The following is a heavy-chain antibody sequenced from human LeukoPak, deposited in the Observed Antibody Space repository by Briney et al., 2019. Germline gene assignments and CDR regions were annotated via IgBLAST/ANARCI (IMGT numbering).Heavy chain of an antibody. CDR1: GYTFTGYY. D-gene: IGHD2-2*01. CDR2: INPNSGGI. J-gene: IGHJ6*02. V-gene: IGHV1-2*02. CDR3: GRGRVGGSQLLAGFGMDV. Sequence: GASVKVSCKASGYTFTGYYMHWVRQAPGQGLEWMGWINPNSGGINYAQKFQGRVTMTRDTSISTAYMELSRLRSDDTAVYYCGRGRVGGSQLLAGFGMDVWGQGTTVTVSS.